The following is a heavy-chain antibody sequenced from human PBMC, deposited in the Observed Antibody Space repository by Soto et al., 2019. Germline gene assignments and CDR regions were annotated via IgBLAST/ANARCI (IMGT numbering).Heavy chain of an antibody. CDR2: VYYSGSA. J-gene: IGHJ4*02. CDR1: GGSMGGYY. CDR3: ARSIAVPSGHIDH. Sequence: QVQLQESGPGLVKPSETLSLTCRVSGGSMGGYYWSWVRLAPGKGLEWFGYVYYSGSAKYDPSLQSLVSHSADTYNKHFSLSLSLVTAADTAVYFCARSIAVPSGHIDHWGQGIRVTISS. D-gene: IGHD6-6*01. V-gene: IGHV4-59*01.